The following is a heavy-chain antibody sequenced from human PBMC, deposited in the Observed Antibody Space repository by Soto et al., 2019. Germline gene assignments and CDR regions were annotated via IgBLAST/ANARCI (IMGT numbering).Heavy chain of an antibody. CDR3: VYGDNEGEYYYSGMDV. Sequence: PSETLSLNCAVYGVSFSGYYWSWIRQPPGKGLEWTGEINHSGSTNYNPSLKSRVTISVDTSKNQFSLKLRSVTAADTAVYYCVYGDNEGEYYYSGMDVWGQGTTVTVSS. CDR1: GVSFSGYY. J-gene: IGHJ6*02. CDR2: INHSGST. D-gene: IGHD4-17*01. V-gene: IGHV4-34*01.